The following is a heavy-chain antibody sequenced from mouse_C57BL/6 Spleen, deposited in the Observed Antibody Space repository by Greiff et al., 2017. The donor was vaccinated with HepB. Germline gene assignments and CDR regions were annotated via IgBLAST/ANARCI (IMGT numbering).Heavy chain of an antibody. D-gene: IGHD1-1*01. CDR3: ARMATVEGY. J-gene: IGHJ2*01. CDR1: GYTFTSYW. CDR2: INPSNGCT. V-gene: IGHV1-53*01. Sequence: QVQLQQPGTELVKPGASVKLSCKASGYTFTSYWMHWVKQRPGQGLAWIGNINPSNGCTNYNEKFKSKATLTVDKSSSTAYLQLSSLTSEDSAVYYCARMATVEGYWGQGTTRTVSS.